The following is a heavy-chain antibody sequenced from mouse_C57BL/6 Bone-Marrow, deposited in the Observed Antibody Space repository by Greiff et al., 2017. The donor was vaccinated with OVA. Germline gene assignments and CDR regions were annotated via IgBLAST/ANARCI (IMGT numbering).Heavy chain of an antibody. J-gene: IGHJ2*01. CDR2: IYPGSGGT. CDR1: GYTFTSYW. CDR3: ARYQLGLYYFDY. D-gene: IGHD4-1*02. V-gene: IGHV1-55*01. Sequence: QVQLQQPGAELVKPGASVKMSCKASGYTFTSYWITWVKQRPGQGLEWIGDIYPGSGGTKYNEKFKSKATLTVDKPSSTAYMQLSSLTSEDSAVYYCARYQLGLYYFDYWGQGTTLTVSS.